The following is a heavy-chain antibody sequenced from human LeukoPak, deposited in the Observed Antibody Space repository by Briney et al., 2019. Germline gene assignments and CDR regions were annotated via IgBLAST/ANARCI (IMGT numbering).Heavy chain of an antibody. CDR2: IYSRGST. D-gene: IGHD3-22*01. CDR3: AREWDSSSFDPRASGDS. CDR1: DGSIISSTYS. V-gene: IGHV4-39*07. J-gene: IGHJ4*02. Sequence: MPSETLSLTCSVSDGSIISSTYSWAWIRQPPGRGLEWIGNIYSRGSTFYNPSLKSRVTISVDTSKNHFSLKLSSVTAADTAVYYCAREWDSSSFDPRASGDSWGQGTLVIVSS.